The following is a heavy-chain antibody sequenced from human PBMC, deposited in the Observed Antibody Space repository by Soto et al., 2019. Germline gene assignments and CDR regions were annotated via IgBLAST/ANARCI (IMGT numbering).Heavy chain of an antibody. CDR2: MNSNSGNT. D-gene: IGHD2-2*01. V-gene: IGHV1-8*01. J-gene: IGHJ4*02. Sequence: QVQLVQSGAEVKKPGASVKVSCKASGYTFTSYDINWVRQATGQGLEWMGWMNSNSGNTGYAQKFQGRVTMTRNTSISTADMELSSLRSEDTAVYYCARGANCSSTSCYANPPAQPIDYWGQGTLVTVSS. CDR3: ARGANCSSTSCYANPPAQPIDY. CDR1: GYTFTSYD.